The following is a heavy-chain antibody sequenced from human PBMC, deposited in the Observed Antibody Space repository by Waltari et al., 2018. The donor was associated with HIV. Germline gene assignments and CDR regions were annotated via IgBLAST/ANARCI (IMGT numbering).Heavy chain of an antibody. CDR3: ARAPGYYDILTGYYNPYYFDY. Sequence: QVQLQESGPGLVKPSQTLSLTCTVSGGSISSGSYYWSWIRQPAGKGLEWIGRIYTSGGTNYNPSLKSRVTISVDTSKNQFSLKLSSVTAADTAVYYCARAPGYYDILTGYYNPYYFDYWGQGTLVTVSS. D-gene: IGHD3-9*01. J-gene: IGHJ4*02. CDR1: GGSISSGSYY. CDR2: IYTSGGT. V-gene: IGHV4-61*02.